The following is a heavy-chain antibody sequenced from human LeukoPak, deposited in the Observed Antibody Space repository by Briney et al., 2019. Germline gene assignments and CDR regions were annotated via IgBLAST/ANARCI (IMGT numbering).Heavy chain of an antibody. J-gene: IGHJ4*02. CDR3: ARIPGSQHIRRGIAAAGTGSFDY. V-gene: IGHV4-34*01. Sequence: PSETLSLTCAVYGGSFSGYYWSWIRQPPGKGLEWIGEINHSGSTNYNPSLKSRVTISVDTSKNQFSLKLSSVTAADTAVYYCARIPGSQHIRRGIAAAGTGSFDYRGQGTLVTVSS. D-gene: IGHD6-13*01. CDR1: GGSFSGYY. CDR2: INHSGST.